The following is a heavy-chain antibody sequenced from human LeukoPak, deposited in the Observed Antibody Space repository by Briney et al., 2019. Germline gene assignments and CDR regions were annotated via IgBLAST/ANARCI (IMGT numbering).Heavy chain of an antibody. V-gene: IGHV3-30*18. CDR1: GFTFSNYG. CDR3: AKDAALFWTGLTFED. J-gene: IGHJ4*02. CDR2: ISYDGSNK. Sequence: PGGSLRLSCVASGFTFSNYGMHWVRRAPGKGLEWVAVISYDGSNKYYADSVKGRFTISRDNSKNTLYLQMNSLRIEDTAVYYCAKDAALFWTGLTFEDWGQGTLVTVSS. D-gene: IGHD3/OR15-3a*01.